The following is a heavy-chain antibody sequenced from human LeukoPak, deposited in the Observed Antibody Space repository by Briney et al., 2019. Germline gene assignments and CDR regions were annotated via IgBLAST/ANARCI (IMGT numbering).Heavy chain of an antibody. D-gene: IGHD3-10*01. V-gene: IGHV3-21*06. J-gene: IGHJ4*02. CDR3: ARGFGELYGY. Sequence: GGSLRLSCAASGFTSSSYTMNWVRQAPGKGLEWTSSITGSSDYIYYADSVKGRFTISRDNGKNSLYLQMNSLRAEDTAVYYCARGFGELYGYWGQGTLVTVSS. CDR2: ITGSSDYI. CDR1: GFTSSSYT.